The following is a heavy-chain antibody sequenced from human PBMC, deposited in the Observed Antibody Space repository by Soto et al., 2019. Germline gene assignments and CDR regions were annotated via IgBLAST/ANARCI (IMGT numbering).Heavy chain of an antibody. J-gene: IGHJ4*02. CDR3: ARGGCSGGSCYSVFDY. CDR1: GGSFSGYY. V-gene: IGHV4-34*01. Sequence: SETLSLTCAVYGGSFSGYYWSWIRQPPGKGLEWIGEINHSGSTNYNPSLKSRVTISVDTSKNQFSLKLSSVTAADTAVYYCARGGCSGGSCYSVFDYWGQGTLVTVSS. D-gene: IGHD2-15*01. CDR2: INHSGST.